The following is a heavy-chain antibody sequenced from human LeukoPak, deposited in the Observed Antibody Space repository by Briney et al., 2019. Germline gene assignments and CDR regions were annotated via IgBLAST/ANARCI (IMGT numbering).Heavy chain of an antibody. D-gene: IGHD3-22*01. CDR2: ISSSSSTI. V-gene: IGHV3-48*01. Sequence: GGSLRLSCAASGFTFSSYSMNWVRQAPGKGLEWVSYISSSSSTIYYADSVKGRFTISRDNAKNSLYLQMNSLRAEDTAVYYCARDFFPTYYYDSSGSTTFLFDYWGQGTLVTVSS. CDR3: ARDFFPTYYYDSSGSTTFLFDY. CDR1: GFTFSSYS. J-gene: IGHJ4*02.